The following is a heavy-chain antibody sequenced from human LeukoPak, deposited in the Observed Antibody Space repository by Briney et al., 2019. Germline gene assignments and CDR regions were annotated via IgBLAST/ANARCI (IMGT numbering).Heavy chain of an antibody. CDR1: GGSISSYY. CDR2: IYYSGST. Sequence: LETLSLTCTVSGGSISSYYWSWIRQPPGKGLEWIGYIYYSGSTNYNPSLKSRVTISVDTSKNQFSLKLSSVTAADTAVYYCARADSGWFEYFQHWGQGTLVTVSS. CDR3: ARADSGWFEYFQH. D-gene: IGHD6-19*01. J-gene: IGHJ1*01. V-gene: IGHV4-59*01.